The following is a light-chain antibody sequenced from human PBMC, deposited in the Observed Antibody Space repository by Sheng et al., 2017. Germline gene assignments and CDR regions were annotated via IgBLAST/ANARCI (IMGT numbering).Light chain of an antibody. V-gene: IGKV3-20*01. Sequence: ESVLTQSPGTLSLSPGERATLSCRASQSVRYNYLAWYHQKPGQAPRLLIYEASIRVPGVPDRFSGSGSGTDFTLAINRLEPEDFGMYFCQQYDSSPPMYTSGQGTKLEIK. J-gene: IGKJ2*01. CDR1: QSVRYNY. CDR2: EAS. CDR3: QQYDSSPPMYT.